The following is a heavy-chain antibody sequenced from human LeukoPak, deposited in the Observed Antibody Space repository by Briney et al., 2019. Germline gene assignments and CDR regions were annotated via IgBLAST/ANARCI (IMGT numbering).Heavy chain of an antibody. CDR1: GGSISSSSYY. Sequence: SETLSLTCTVSGGSISSSSYYWGWIRQPPGKGLEWIGSIYYSGSTYYNPSLKSRVTISVDTSKNQFSLKLSSVTAADTAVYYCARLEGGWEFDYWGQGTLPPSPQ. V-gene: IGHV4-39*01. CDR3: ARLEGGWEFDY. CDR2: IYYSGST. J-gene: IGHJ4*02. D-gene: IGHD1-26*01.